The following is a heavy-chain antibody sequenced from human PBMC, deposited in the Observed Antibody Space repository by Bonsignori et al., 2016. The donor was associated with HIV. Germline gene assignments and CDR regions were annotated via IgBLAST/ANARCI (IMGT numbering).Heavy chain of an antibody. Sequence: EVRLVESGGGLIKPGGSLRLSCAASGFSFSITWMSWVRQAPGKGLEWVGRIKSETDGGTTDYAAPLKGRFTISRDNSKDNVVLQMNSLKTEDSAVYYCTTDQVGFGMDVWGRGTTVIVSS. CDR2: IKSETDGGTT. D-gene: IGHD1-26*01. CDR1: GFSFSITW. CDR3: TTDQVGFGMDV. J-gene: IGHJ6*02. V-gene: IGHV3-15*01.